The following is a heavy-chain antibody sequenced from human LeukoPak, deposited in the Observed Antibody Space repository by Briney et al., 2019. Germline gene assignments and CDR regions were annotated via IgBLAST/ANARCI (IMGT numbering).Heavy chain of an antibody. V-gene: IGHV4-4*07. CDR2: IYTSGST. J-gene: IGHJ6*03. CDR3: ARDYYDLWSGYPISHYYYYMDV. D-gene: IGHD3-3*01. CDR1: GGSISSYY. Sequence: SETLSLTCTVSGGSISSYYWSWIRQPAGQGLEWIGRIYTSGSTNYNSSLKSRVTMSVDTSKNQFSLKLSSVTAADTAVYYCARDYYDLWSGYPISHYYYYMDVWGKGTTVTVSS.